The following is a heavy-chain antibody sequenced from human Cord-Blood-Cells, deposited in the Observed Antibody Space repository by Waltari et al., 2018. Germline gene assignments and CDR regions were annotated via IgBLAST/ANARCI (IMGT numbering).Heavy chain of an antibody. CDR2: IYPGESDR. CDR3: ARPSLPRSGVDALDI. CDR1: GYSFTSYW. J-gene: IGHJ3*02. D-gene: IGHD3-10*01. V-gene: IGHV5-51*01. Sequence: EVQLVQSGAEVKKPGESLKISCKGSGYSFTSYWIGWVRQMPGKGMELLGIIYPGESDRRYSPSFQGQVTISADKSISTAYLQWSSLQASDTAMYYCARPSLPRSGVDALDIWGQGTMVTVSS.